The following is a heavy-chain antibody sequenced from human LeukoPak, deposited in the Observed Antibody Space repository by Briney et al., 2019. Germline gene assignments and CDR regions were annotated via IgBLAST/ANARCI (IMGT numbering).Heavy chain of an antibody. CDR3: TTDSLFGDDYNPDSFDY. J-gene: IGHJ4*02. V-gene: IGHV3-15*01. CDR2: IKTKTDGEST. D-gene: IGHD5-24*01. Sequence: GGSLTLSCAVSGFTFTDAWMSWVRQAPGKGLEWIGRIKTKTDGESTDYAAPVHDRFTISRDDSKDTLFLHMSNLKTEDTAVYFCTTDSLFGDDYNPDSFDYWGQGTLVAVSS. CDR1: GFTFTDAW.